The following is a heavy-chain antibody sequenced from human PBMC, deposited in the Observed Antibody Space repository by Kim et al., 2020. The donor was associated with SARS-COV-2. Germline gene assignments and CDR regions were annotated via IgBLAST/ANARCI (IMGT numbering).Heavy chain of an antibody. V-gene: IGHV3-23*01. J-gene: IGHJ6*02. D-gene: IGHD6-13*01. CDR3: AKDQCASDSSSWYKSYYYYGMDV. Sequence: GGSLRLSCAASGFTFSSYAMSWVRQAPGKGLEWVSAISGSGGSTYYADSVKGRFTISRDNSKNTLYLQMNSLRAEDTAVYYCAKDQCASDSSSWYKSYYYYGMDVWGQGTTVTVSS. CDR2: ISGSGGST. CDR1: GFTFSSYA.